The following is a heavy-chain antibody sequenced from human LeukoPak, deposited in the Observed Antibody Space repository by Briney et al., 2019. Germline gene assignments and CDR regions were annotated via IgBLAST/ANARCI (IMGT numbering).Heavy chain of an antibody. D-gene: IGHD5-18*01. J-gene: IGHJ3*02. CDR1: GFTFSSYW. V-gene: IGHV3-7*01. Sequence: GGSLRLSCVASGFTFSSYWMTWVRQAPGKGLEWVANIRGDGSKTYYVDSAKGRFTISRDNAKNSLYLQLDSLRADDTALHYCARDGNYFNGYYYDVFYIWGQGTMVTVSP. CDR3: ARDGNYFNGYYYDVFYI. CDR2: IRGDGSKT.